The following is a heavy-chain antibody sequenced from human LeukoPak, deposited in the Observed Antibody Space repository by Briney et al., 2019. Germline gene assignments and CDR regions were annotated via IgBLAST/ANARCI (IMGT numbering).Heavy chain of an antibody. Sequence: GGSLRLSCAASGFTFSSYAMHWVRQAPGKGLVWVAVISYDGSSTYYADSVKGRFTISRDNPKNTLYLQMNSLRAEDTAVYYCERGGYGSGSYLDYWGQGTLVTVSS. D-gene: IGHD3-10*01. CDR1: GFTFSSYA. V-gene: IGHV3-30-3*01. J-gene: IGHJ4*02. CDR2: ISYDGSST. CDR3: ERGGYGSGSYLDY.